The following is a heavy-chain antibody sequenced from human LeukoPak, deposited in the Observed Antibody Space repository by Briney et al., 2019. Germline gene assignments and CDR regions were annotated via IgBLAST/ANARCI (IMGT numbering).Heavy chain of an antibody. D-gene: IGHD6-13*01. CDR2: ITGSGGDT. Sequence: GGSLRLPCAASGFTFSSYAMNWVRQAPGKGLEWVSAITGSGGDTYYTDSVKGRFTISRDNAKNTLSLQMNGLRVEDTALYYCTRTTAADSWGQGTLVTVSS. CDR3: TRTTAADS. CDR1: GFTFSSYA. V-gene: IGHV3-23*01. J-gene: IGHJ5*02.